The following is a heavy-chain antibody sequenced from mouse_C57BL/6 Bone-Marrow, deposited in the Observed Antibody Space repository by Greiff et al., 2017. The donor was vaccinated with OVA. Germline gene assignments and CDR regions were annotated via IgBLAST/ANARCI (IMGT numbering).Heavy chain of an antibody. J-gene: IGHJ3*01. CDR1: GFSLTSYG. CDR3: ARKGYYAWFAY. D-gene: IGHD2-3*01. Sequence: QVQLQQSGPGLVQPSQSLSITCTVSGFSLTSYGVHWVRQSPGKGLEWLGVICSGGSTDYNAAIISRLSISKDNSKGQVFFKMNSLQADDTAIYYCARKGYYAWFAYWGQGTMLTVSA. V-gene: IGHV2-2*01. CDR2: ICSGGST.